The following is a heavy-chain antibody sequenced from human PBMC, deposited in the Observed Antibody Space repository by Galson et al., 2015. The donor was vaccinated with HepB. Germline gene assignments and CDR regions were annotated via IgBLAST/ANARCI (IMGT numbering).Heavy chain of an antibody. Sequence: SVKVSCKASGYTFTSYAMHWVRQAPGQRLEWMGWINAGNGNTKYSQKFQGRVTITRDTSASTAYMELSSLRSEDTAVYYCARVLRPYNWFDPWGQGTLVTVSS. CDR1: GYTFTSYA. J-gene: IGHJ5*02. CDR2: INAGNGNT. D-gene: IGHD3-3*01. V-gene: IGHV1-3*01. CDR3: ARVLRPYNWFDP.